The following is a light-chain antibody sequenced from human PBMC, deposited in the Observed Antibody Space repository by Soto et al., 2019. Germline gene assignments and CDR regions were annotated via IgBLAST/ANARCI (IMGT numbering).Light chain of an antibody. CDR3: QQYNNWPLT. CDR1: QSVSSN. J-gene: IGKJ4*01. CDR2: GAS. Sequence: IVMTQSPATLSVSPGERATLSCGASQSVSSNLAWYQQKPGQAPRLLIYGASTRATGIPARFSGSGSGTEFTLTISSLQSEDFAVYYCQQYNNWPLTFGGGTKV. V-gene: IGKV3-15*01.